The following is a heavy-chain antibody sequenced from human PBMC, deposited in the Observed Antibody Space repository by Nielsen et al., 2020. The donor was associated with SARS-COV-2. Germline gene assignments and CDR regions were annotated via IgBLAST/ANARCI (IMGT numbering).Heavy chain of an antibody. V-gene: IGHV3-9*01. CDR1: GFTFDDYA. CDR2: ISWNSGSI. D-gene: IGHD1-26*01. Sequence: GGSLRLSCAASGFTFDDYAMHWVRQAPGKGLEWVSGISWNSGSIGYADSVKGRFTISRDNAKNSLYLQMNSLRAEDTAVYYCANPEVGATSYWGQGTLVTVSS. J-gene: IGHJ4*02. CDR3: ANPEVGATSY.